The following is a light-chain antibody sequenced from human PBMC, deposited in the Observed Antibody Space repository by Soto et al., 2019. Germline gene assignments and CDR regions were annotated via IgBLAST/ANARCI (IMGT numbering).Light chain of an antibody. Sequence: EIVLTQSPGTLSLSPGERATLSCRASQSVNSNFLAWYQQKPGQAPRLLISGASNRATGIPDRFSGSGSGTDFTLTISRLEPEDFAVYYCQQYNNWPLTFGGGTKVEI. CDR2: GAS. CDR3: QQYNNWPLT. CDR1: QSVNSNF. V-gene: IGKV3-20*01. J-gene: IGKJ4*01.